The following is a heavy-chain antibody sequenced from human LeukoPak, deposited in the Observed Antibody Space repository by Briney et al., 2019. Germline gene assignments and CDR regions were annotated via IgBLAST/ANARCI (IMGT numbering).Heavy chain of an antibody. CDR3: AKVIREVDMSFDY. CDR1: GFTFSSAW. CDR2: VRSKADGGTT. D-gene: IGHD5-24*01. V-gene: IGHV3-15*01. J-gene: IGHJ4*02. Sequence: GGSLRLSCAASGFTFSSAWMTWVRQAPGKGLEWVGRVRSKADGGTTDYAAPAKGRFTISRDDSKNTVLLQMNSLRAEDTAVYYCAKVIREVDMSFDYWGQGALVTVSS.